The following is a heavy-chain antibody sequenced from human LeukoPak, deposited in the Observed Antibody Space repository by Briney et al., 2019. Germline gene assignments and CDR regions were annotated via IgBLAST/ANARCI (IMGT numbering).Heavy chain of an antibody. D-gene: IGHD3-22*01. Sequence: GGSLRLSCAASGSTFSSYSMNWVRQAPGKGLEWVSSISSSSSYIYYADSVKGRFTISRDNAKNSLYLQMNSLRAEDTAVYYCARVPTYYYDSSGYIDYWGQGTLVTVSS. CDR2: ISSSSSYI. J-gene: IGHJ4*02. V-gene: IGHV3-21*01. CDR3: ARVPTYYYDSSGYIDY. CDR1: GSTFSSYS.